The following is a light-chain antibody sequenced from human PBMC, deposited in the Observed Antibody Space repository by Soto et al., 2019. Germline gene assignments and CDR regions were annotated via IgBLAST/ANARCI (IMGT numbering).Light chain of an antibody. CDR2: DVN. CDR1: SSDVGAYIF. V-gene: IGLV2-8*01. J-gene: IGLJ1*01. Sequence: QSALTQPPSASGSPGQSVTISCTGTSSDVGAYIFVSWYQQHPGKAPKLMLYDVNRRPPGVPHRFFGSKSGNTASLTVSGLQAEDEADYYCVSFAGGTYVFGSGTKLTVL. CDR3: VSFAGGTYV.